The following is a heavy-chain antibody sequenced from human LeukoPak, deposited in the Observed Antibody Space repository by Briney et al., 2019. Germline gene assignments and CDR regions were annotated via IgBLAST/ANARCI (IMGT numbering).Heavy chain of an antibody. V-gene: IGHV4-34*01. CDR3: ARGQARRKGYNWFDP. Sequence: SETLSLTCAVYGGSFSGYYWSWIRQPPGKGLEWIGEINRSGSTNYNPSLKSRVTISVDTSKNQFSLKLSSVTAADTAVYYCARGQARRKGYNWFDPWGQGTLVTVSS. CDR2: INRSGST. CDR1: GGSFSGYY. J-gene: IGHJ5*02.